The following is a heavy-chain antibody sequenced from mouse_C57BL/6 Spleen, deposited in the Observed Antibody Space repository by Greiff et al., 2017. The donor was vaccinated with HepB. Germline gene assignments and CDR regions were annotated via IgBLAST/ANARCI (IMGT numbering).Heavy chain of an antibody. CDR3: ARGKSTFYFDY. J-gene: IGHJ2*01. CDR2: ISNGGGST. Sequence: EVQVVESGGGLVQPGGSLKLSCAASGFTFSDYYMYWVRQTPEKRLEWVAYISNGGGSTYYPDTVKGRFTISRDNAKNTLYLQMSRLKSEDTAMYYCARGKSTFYFDYWGQGTTLTVSS. D-gene: IGHD5-1*01. CDR1: GFTFSDYY. V-gene: IGHV5-12*01.